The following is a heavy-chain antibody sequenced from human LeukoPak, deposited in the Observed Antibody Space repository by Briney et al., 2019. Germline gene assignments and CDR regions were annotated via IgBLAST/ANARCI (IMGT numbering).Heavy chain of an antibody. CDR3: ARCRTDSSGYYYSRYYYYMDV. CDR1: GGSISSGSYY. D-gene: IGHD3-22*01. Sequence: SETLSLTCTVSGGSISSGSYYWSWIRQPAGKGLEWIGRIYTSGSTNYNPSLKSRVTISVDTSKNQFSLKLSSVTAADTAVYYCARCRTDSSGYYYSRYYYYMDVWGKGTTVTISS. J-gene: IGHJ6*03. V-gene: IGHV4-61*02. CDR2: IYTSGST.